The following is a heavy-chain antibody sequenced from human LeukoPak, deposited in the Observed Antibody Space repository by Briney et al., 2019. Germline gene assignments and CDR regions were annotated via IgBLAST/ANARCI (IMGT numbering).Heavy chain of an antibody. CDR2: ISSGSTDL. Sequence: PGGSLRLACAGYGLTFSSYSMNWVSPPPGKGLEWVSSISSGSTDLYYADSVKGRFTISRDHAKHSLCLQMSSLRVEDTAVYYCTQIAGFDSWGQGTLVTVSS. V-gene: IGHV3-21*01. D-gene: IGHD2-21*01. CDR1: GLTFSSYS. CDR3: TQIAGFDS. J-gene: IGHJ4*02.